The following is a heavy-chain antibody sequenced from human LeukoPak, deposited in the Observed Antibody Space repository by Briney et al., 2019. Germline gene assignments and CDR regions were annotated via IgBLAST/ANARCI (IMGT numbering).Heavy chain of an antibody. CDR3: AREENVVVYDY. D-gene: IGHD2-15*01. CDR2: ISYDGSNK. Sequence: GSLRLSCAASGFTSSSYAMHWVRQAPGKGLEWVAVISYDGSNKYYADSVKGRFTISRDNSKNTLYLQMNSLRAEDTAVYYCAREENVVVYDYWGQGTLVTVSS. J-gene: IGHJ4*02. V-gene: IGHV3-30-3*01. CDR1: GFTSSSYA.